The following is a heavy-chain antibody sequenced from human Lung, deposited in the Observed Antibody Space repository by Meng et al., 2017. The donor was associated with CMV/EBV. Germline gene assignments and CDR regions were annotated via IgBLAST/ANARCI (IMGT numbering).Heavy chain of an antibody. J-gene: IGHJ6*02. V-gene: IGHV4-38-2*02. CDR1: GYSITTSYF. Sequence: SETLSLXCTISGYSITTSYFWGWVRQSPGKGLEWIGSIFHGGTVYYNPSLKSRVTISLDTSKNQFSLRLDSVTAADTAVYYCARERDYYSYMDGWGRGTTVTVSS. CDR3: ARERDYYSYMDG. CDR2: IFHGGTV.